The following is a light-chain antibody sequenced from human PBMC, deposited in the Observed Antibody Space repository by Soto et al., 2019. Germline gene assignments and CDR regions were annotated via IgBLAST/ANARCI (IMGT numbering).Light chain of an antibody. J-gene: IGKJ2*01. Sequence: DIVMTQSPDSLAVSLGERATINCKSSQSVLYSSNNKNYLAWYQQSPGQPPKLLIYWASTRESGVPDRFSGSGSGTDFTLTSTSLQAEDVAVYYCQQYESTPPTFGQGTKLEIK. CDR1: QSVLYSSNNKNY. CDR3: QQYESTPPT. CDR2: WAS. V-gene: IGKV4-1*01.